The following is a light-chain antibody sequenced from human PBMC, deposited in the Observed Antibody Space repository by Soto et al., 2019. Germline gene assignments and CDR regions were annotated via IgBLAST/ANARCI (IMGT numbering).Light chain of an antibody. J-gene: IGKJ3*01. CDR1: QSVSSSY. V-gene: IGKV3-20*01. CDR2: GAS. CDR3: QQYGSSPST. Sequence: EIVLTQSPGTLSLSPGERATLSCRASQSVSSSYLAWYQQKPGQAPRLLMYGASNRATGIPDRFSGSGSGTDFTLTISRLETEDFAVYYCQQYGSSPSTFGPGTKVDIK.